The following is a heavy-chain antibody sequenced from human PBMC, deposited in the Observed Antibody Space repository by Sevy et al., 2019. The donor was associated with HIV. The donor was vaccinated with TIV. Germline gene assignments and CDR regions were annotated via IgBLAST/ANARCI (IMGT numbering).Heavy chain of an antibody. Sequence: GGSLRLSCAASGFSFSSYAMHWVRQATGKGLEWVAVISYDGSNKYYADSVKGRFTISRDNSKNTLYLQLNSLRAEDTAVYYCARDHYDSSGYYGYWGQGTLVTVSS. V-gene: IGHV3-30-3*01. CDR1: GFSFSSYA. CDR2: ISYDGSNK. CDR3: ARDHYDSSGYYGY. J-gene: IGHJ4*02. D-gene: IGHD3-22*01.